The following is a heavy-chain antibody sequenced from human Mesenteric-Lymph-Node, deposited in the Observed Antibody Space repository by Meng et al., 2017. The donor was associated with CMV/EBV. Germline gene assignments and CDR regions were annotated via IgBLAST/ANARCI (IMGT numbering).Heavy chain of an antibody. CDR3: ARCPVIPTAIDY. D-gene: IGHD2-2*01. J-gene: IGHJ4*02. CDR1: GFTFSSYA. CDR2: ISYDGSNK. V-gene: IGHV3-30*04. Sequence: GGSLRLSCAASGFTFSSYAMHWVRQAPGKGLEWVAVISYDGSNKYYADSVKGRFTMSRDNSKNTLYLQMNSLRAEDTAVYYCARCPVIPTAIDYWGQGTLVTVSS.